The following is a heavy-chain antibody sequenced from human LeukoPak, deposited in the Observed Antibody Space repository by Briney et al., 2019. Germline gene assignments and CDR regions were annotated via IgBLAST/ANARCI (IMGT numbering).Heavy chain of an antibody. J-gene: IGHJ4*02. CDR1: GFTFSSYS. D-gene: IGHD6-13*01. V-gene: IGHV3-48*01. CDR2: ISSSSSTI. CDR3: AKGPNYSSSRYGFDY. Sequence: PGGSLRLSCAASGFTFSSYSMNWVRQAPGKGLEWVSYISSSSSTIYYADSVKGRFTISRDNAKNSLYLQMNSLRAEDTAVYYCAKGPNYSSSRYGFDYWGQGTLVTVSS.